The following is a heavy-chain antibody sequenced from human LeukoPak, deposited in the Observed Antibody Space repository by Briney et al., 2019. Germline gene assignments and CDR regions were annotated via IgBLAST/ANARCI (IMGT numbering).Heavy chain of an antibody. V-gene: IGHV1-18*01. Sequence: EASVKVSCKASGYTFTSYGISWVRQAPGQGLEWMGWISAYNGNTNYAQKLQGRVTMTTDTSTSTAYMELRSLRSDDTAVYYCATRNPPRCCSSTSCYTRWDDAFDIWGQGTMVTVSS. CDR2: ISAYNGNT. J-gene: IGHJ3*02. CDR1: GYTFTSYG. CDR3: ATRNPPRCCSSTSCYTRWDDAFDI. D-gene: IGHD2-2*02.